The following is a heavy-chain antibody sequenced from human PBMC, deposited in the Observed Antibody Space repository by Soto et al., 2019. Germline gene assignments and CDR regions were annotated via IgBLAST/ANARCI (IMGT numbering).Heavy chain of an antibody. CDR2: IYYSGST. Sequence: TLSLPCTVSGGSISSGFYYWSWIRQHPGKGLEWIGYIYYSGSTYYNPSLKGRVTISVDTSKNQFSLKLSSVTVADTAVYYCAREPQQLVYKYLDDWGQGTLVTVSS. CDR1: GGSISSGFYY. J-gene: IGHJ4*02. V-gene: IGHV4-31*02. D-gene: IGHD6-13*01. CDR3: AREPQQLVYKYLDD.